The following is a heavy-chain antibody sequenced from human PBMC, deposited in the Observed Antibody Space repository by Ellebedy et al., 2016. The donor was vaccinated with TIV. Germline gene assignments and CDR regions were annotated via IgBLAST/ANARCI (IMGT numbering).Heavy chain of an antibody. V-gene: IGHV3-30*01. J-gene: IGHJ4*02. Sequence: GESLKISCAASGFTFSNYAMHWVRQAPGKGLEWVAVISYDGGIQYYADSVKGRFTISRDNSKNTLYLQMTTMRPEDTAVHYCARGRYFDSTLDYWGQGTLVTASS. CDR2: ISYDGGIQ. CDR3: ARGRYFDSTLDY. CDR1: GFTFSNYA. D-gene: IGHD3-9*01.